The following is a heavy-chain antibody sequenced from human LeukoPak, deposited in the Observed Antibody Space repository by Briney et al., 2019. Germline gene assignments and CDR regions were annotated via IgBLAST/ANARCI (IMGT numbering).Heavy chain of an antibody. CDR3: ARDLYGPYYFDY. D-gene: IGHD2-8*01. CDR1: GGTFSSYA. Sequence: SVKVSCKASGGTFSSYAISWVRQAPGQGLEWMGGIIPIFGTANYAQKFQGRVTITADESTSTAYMEPSSLRSEDTAVYYCARDLYGPYYFDYWGQGTLVTVSS. V-gene: IGHV1-69*13. CDR2: IIPIFGTA. J-gene: IGHJ4*02.